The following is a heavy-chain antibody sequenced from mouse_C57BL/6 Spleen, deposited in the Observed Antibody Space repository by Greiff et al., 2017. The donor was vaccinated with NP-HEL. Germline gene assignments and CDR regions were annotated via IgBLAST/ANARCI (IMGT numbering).Heavy chain of an antibody. CDR3: ARQGLYYGYDVYAMDY. CDR2: ISNGGGST. CDR1: GFTFSDYY. J-gene: IGHJ4*01. Sequence: EVMLVESGGGLVQPGGSLKLSCAASGFTFSDYYMYWVRQTPEKRLEWVAYISNGGGSTYYPDTVKGRFTISRDNAKNTLYLQMSRLKSEDTAMYYCARQGLYYGYDVYAMDYWGQGTSVTVSS. D-gene: IGHD2-2*01. V-gene: IGHV5-12*01.